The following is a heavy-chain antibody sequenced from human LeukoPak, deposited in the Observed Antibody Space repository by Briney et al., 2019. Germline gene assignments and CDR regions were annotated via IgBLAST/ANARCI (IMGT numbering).Heavy chain of an antibody. J-gene: IGHJ3*02. CDR2: IIHIFGTA. CDR3: ATPRSLICSSGCGAFDI. CDR1: GGTFSSYA. D-gene: IGHD6-19*01. V-gene: IGHV1-69*05. Sequence: SVKVSCKASGGTFSSYAISWVRQAPGQGLEWMGRIIHIFGTANYAQKFQGRVTITTDESTSTAYMELSSLRSEDTAVYYCATPRSLICSSGCGAFDIWGQGTMVTVSS.